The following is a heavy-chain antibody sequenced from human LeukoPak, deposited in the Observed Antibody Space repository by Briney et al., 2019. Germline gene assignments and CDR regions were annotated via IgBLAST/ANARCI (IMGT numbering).Heavy chain of an antibody. V-gene: IGHV3-30*02. CDR2: IRYDGSNK. CDR1: GFTFSSYG. CDR3: ARYSPHYYYGMDV. Sequence: GGSLRLSCAASGFTFSSYGMHWVRQAPGKGLEWVAFIRYDGSNKYYADSVKGRFTISRDNSKNTLYLQMNSLRAEDTAVYYCARYSPHYYYGMDVWGQGTTVTVSS. D-gene: IGHD2-15*01. J-gene: IGHJ6*02.